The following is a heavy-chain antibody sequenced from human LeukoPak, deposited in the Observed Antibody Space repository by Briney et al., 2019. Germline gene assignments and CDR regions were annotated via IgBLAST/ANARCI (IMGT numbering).Heavy chain of an antibody. J-gene: IGHJ5*02. CDR2: ISSSGSTI. V-gene: IGHV3-11*01. D-gene: IGHD2-2*01. CDR1: GFTFSDYY. CDR3: ARRYCSSTSCYSRFDP. Sequence: GGSLRLSCAASGFTFSDYYMSWIRQAPGKGLEWVSYISSSGSTIYYADSVKGRFTISRDNAKNSLYLQMNGLRAEDTAVYYCARRYCSSTSCYSRFDPWGQGTLVTVSS.